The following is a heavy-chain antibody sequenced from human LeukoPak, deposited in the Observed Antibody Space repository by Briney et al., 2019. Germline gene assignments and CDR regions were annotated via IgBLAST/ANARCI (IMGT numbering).Heavy chain of an antibody. CDR2: ISSSGSTI. CDR1: GFSVASIY. D-gene: IGHD5-18*01. V-gene: IGHV3-11*04. Sequence: GGSLRLSCSASGFSVASIYMSWVRQAPGKGLEWVSYISSSGSTIYYADSVKGRFTISRDNAKNSLYLQMNSLRAEDTAVYYCARARIQLCFDYWGQGALVTVSS. CDR3: ARARIQLCFDY. J-gene: IGHJ4*02.